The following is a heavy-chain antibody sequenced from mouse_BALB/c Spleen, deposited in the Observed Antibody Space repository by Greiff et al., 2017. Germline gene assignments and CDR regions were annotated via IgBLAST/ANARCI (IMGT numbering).Heavy chain of an antibody. CDR3: ARRGITTVAPFAY. J-gene: IGHJ3*01. CDR2: ISSGSSTI. D-gene: IGHD1-1*01. CDR1: GFTFSSFG. V-gene: IGHV5-17*02. Sequence: EVQRVESGGGLVQPGGSRKLSCAASGFTFSSFGMHWVRQAPEKGLEWVAYISSGSSTIYYADTVKCRFTISRDNPKNTLFLQMTSLRSEDTAMYYCARRGITTVAPFAYWGQGTLVTVSA.